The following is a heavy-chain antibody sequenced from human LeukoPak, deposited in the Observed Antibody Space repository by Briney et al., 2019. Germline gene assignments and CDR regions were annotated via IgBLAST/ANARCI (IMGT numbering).Heavy chain of an antibody. CDR2: IYPGDSDT. Sequence: GESLKISCKGSEYTFASYWIAWVRQMPGKGLEWMGVIYPGDSDTRYSPSFQGQVTISADKSISTAYLQWSSLKASDTAIYYCARQGGLYYYDSSGSKYYFDYWGQGTLVTVSS. CDR1: EYTFASYW. CDR3: ARQGGLYYYDSSGSKYYFDY. V-gene: IGHV5-51*01. D-gene: IGHD3-22*01. J-gene: IGHJ4*02.